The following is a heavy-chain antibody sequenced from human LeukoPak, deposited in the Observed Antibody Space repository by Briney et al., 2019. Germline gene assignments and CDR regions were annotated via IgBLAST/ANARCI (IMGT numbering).Heavy chain of an antibody. V-gene: IGHV1-69*06. CDR1: GYTFTGYY. CDR2: IIPIFGTA. J-gene: IGHJ4*02. Sequence: SVKVSCKASGYTFTGYYMHWVRQAPGQGLEWMGGIIPIFGTANHAQKFQGRVTITADKSTSTAYMELSSLRSEDTAVYYCARGTVTLDYWGQGTLVSVSS. CDR3: ARGTVTLDY. D-gene: IGHD4-11*01.